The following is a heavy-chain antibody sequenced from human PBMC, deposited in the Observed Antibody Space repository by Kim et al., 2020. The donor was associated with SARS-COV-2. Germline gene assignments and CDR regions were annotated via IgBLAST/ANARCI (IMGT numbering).Heavy chain of an antibody. CDR3: ARALTGGLNSYSFDS. D-gene: IGHD1-1*01. J-gene: IGHJ4*02. V-gene: IGHV4-34*01. Sequence: PSPKSRHTMSIDTSKNHFSLKLTSVTAADTAVYYCARALTGGLNSYSFDSWGQGTLVTVSS.